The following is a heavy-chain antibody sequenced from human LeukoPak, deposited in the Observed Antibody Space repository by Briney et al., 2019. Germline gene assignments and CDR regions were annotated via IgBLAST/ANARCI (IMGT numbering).Heavy chain of an antibody. CDR1: GLTFSNYA. D-gene: IGHD4-17*01. CDR2: ITASGVST. Sequence: GGSLRLSCVASGLTFSNYAMSWFRQAPGKGLEWVSTITASGVSTYYADSVKGRFTISRDNSKNTLYLQMNSLRAEDTAIYYCGKFIGYSDPRGYFDSWGQGTLVTVSS. J-gene: IGHJ4*02. V-gene: IGHV3-23*01. CDR3: GKFIGYSDPRGYFDS.